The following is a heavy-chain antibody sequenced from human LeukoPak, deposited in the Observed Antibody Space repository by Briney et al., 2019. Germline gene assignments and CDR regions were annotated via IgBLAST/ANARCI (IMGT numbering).Heavy chain of an antibody. Sequence: SVKVSCKASGGTFSSYAISWVRQAPGQGLEWMGGIIPIFGTANYAQKFQGRVTITADESMSTAYMELSSLRSEDTAVYYCARGFYGDYGYYFDYWGQGTLVTVSS. CDR2: IIPIFGTA. CDR1: GGTFSSYA. CDR3: ARGFYGDYGYYFDY. V-gene: IGHV1-69*13. D-gene: IGHD4-17*01. J-gene: IGHJ4*02.